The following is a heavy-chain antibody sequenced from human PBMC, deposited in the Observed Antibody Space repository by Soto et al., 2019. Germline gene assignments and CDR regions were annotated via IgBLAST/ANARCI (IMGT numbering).Heavy chain of an antibody. CDR3: TTGADYGDYYFDY. CDR2: IKSKTDGGTT. CDR1: GSTFSNAW. Sequence: EVQLVESGGGLVKPGGSLRLSCAASGSTFSNAWMSWVRQAPGKGLEWVGRIKSKTDGGTTDYAAPVKGRFTISRDDSKNTLYLQMNSLKTEDTAVYYCTTGADYGDYYFDYWGQGTLVTVSS. V-gene: IGHV3-15*01. J-gene: IGHJ4*02. D-gene: IGHD4-17*01.